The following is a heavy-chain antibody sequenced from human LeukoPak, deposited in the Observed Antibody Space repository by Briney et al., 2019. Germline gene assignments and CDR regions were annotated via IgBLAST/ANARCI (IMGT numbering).Heavy chain of an antibody. J-gene: IGHJ4*02. CDR2: IFGRGGSP. V-gene: IGHV3-23*01. D-gene: IGHD5-18*01. CDR1: GFTFGSHA. Sequence: PGGSLRLSCEASGFTFGSHAMYWVRQAPGEGLEWVAGIFGRGGSPHYADPVKGRFTISRDNSRNTVYLQINSLRAEDTAVYYCGKTTVGYSSGQKPAWPVDYWGQGTLVTVSS. CDR3: GKTTVGYSSGQKPAWPVDY.